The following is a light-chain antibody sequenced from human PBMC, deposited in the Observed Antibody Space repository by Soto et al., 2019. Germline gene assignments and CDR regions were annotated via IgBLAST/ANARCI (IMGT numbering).Light chain of an antibody. Sequence: EIVIKHSPATLSVSPGERATLSCRASQSVSSNLAWYQQKPGQAPRLLIYGASTRATGIPARFSGSGSGTEFTLTISSLQSEDFAVYYCQQYNNWPPITFGQGTRLEIK. CDR3: QQYNNWPPIT. J-gene: IGKJ5*01. V-gene: IGKV3-15*01. CDR1: QSVSSN. CDR2: GAS.